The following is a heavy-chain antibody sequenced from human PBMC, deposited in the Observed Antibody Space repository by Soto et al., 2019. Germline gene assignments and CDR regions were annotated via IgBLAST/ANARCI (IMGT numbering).Heavy chain of an antibody. D-gene: IGHD5-12*01. J-gene: IGHJ3*02. CDR2: ISYDGSNK. CDR3: ARTAVEMATIWVGDAFEI. CDR1: GSTFSSYA. V-gene: IGHV3-30-3*01. Sequence: PGGSLRLSCAASGSTFSSYAMHWVRQAPGKGLEWVAVISYDGSNKYYADSVKGRFTISRDNSKNTLYLQMNSLRAGDTAVYYCARTAVEMATIWVGDAFEIWGQGTMVTVSS.